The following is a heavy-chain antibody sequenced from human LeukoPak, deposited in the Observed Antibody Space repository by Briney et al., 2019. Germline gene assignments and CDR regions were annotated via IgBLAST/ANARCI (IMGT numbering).Heavy chain of an antibody. J-gene: IGHJ4*02. CDR1: GYTFTGSY. D-gene: IGHD2-2*01. CDR2: TNPSTGGT. V-gene: IGHV1-2*02. Sequence: ASVKVSCKTSGYTFTGSYLHWVRQVPGQGLDWMGWTNPSTGGTKSAQQFEGRVTMTRDTSNTTGYLELRSLRLDDTATYYCARGGAFCSITTCHEFDHWGQGTLVIVSS. CDR3: ARGGAFCSITTCHEFDH.